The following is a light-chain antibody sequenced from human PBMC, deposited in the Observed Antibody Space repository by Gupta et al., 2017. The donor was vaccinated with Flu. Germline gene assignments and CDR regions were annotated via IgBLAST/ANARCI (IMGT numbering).Light chain of an antibody. Sequence: SALTQPRSVSGSPGQSVAIACTGTSSDVGAYDYVSWYQQHPGQAHKLIIYDGNKRPAGVPDRLTGSKSGNTAALTLSGSQTEDEDDYHCNAYGANTVFGGGTRLTVL. CDR2: DGN. CDR1: SSDVGAYDY. CDR3: NAYGANTV. J-gene: IGLJ2*01. V-gene: IGLV2-11*01.